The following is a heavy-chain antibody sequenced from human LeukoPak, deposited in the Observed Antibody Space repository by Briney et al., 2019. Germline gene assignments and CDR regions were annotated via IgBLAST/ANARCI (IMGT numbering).Heavy chain of an antibody. V-gene: IGHV3-11*01. D-gene: IGHD2-2*01. CDR2: ISSSGSTI. J-gene: IGHJ4*02. CDR3: ASYCSSTSCYGFDY. Sequence: NPGGSLRLSCAASGSTFSDYYMSWIRQAPGKGLEWVSYISSSGSTIYYADSVKGRFTISRDNAKNSLYLQVNSLRAEDTAVYYCASYCSSTSCYGFDYWGQGTLVTVSS. CDR1: GSTFSDYY.